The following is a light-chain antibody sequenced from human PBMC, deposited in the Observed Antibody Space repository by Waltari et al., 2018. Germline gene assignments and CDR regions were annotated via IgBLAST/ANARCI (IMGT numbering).Light chain of an antibody. Sequence: MVLTQSPPPLSASPGERVTLSCRARQSVNIDLAWDQHQPGQSHRLLISGASTRATGIPARFSGSGSGTEFTLTISSLQSEDFAVYYFQQYRNWAPWTFGQGTKVEIK. CDR2: GAS. J-gene: IGKJ1*01. CDR3: QQYRNWAPWT. V-gene: IGKV3D-15*01. CDR1: QSVNID.